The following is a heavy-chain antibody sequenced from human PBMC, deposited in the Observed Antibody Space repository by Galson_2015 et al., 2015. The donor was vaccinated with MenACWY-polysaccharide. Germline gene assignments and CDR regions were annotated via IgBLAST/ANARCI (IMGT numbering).Heavy chain of an antibody. Sequence: TLSLPCTVYGASISNNDNYRRWIRRPQGKGLEWIGYIHFTGRTFFNPSLKSQLTISVDTSKNQVSLKLTSVTAADTALYYCARGFYDILTRYPKNFDFWGQGTLVTVSS. CDR1: GASISNNDNY. CDR2: IHFTGRT. D-gene: IGHD3-9*01. J-gene: IGHJ4*02. V-gene: IGHV4-30-4*08. CDR3: ARGFYDILTRYPKNFDF.